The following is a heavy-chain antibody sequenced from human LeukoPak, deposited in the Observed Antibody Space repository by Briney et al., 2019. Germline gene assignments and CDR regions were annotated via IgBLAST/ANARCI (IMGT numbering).Heavy chain of an antibody. D-gene: IGHD5-24*01. CDR2: IYHSGST. V-gene: IGHV4-30-2*01. J-gene: IGHJ2*01. Sequence: SETLSLTCAVSGGSISSGGYSWSWIRQPPGKGLEWIGYIYHSGSTYYNPSLKSRVTISVDRSKNQFSLKLSSVTAADTAVYYCAREALGDYTYDWYFDLWGRGTLVTVSS. CDR3: AREALGDYTYDWYFDL. CDR1: GGSISSGGYS.